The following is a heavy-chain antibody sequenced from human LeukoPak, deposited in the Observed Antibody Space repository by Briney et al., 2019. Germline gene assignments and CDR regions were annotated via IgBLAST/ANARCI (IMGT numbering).Heavy chain of an antibody. CDR1: GYTFTSYG. CDR2: IIPIFGTA. D-gene: IGHD3-16*02. Sequence: ASVKVSCKASGYTFTSYGISWVRQAPGQGLEWMGGIIPIFGTANYAQKFQGRVTITADESTSTAYMELSSLRSEDTAVYYCARVRSLGELSSSNWFDPWGQGTLVTVSS. V-gene: IGHV1-69*13. J-gene: IGHJ5*02. CDR3: ARVRSLGELSSSNWFDP.